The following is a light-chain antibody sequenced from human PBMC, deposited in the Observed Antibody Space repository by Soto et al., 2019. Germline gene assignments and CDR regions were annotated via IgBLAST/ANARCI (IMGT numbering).Light chain of an antibody. V-gene: IGKV1-39*01. CDR1: QSISSW. J-gene: IGKJ1*01. Sequence: DIQMTQSPSTLSASVGDRVTITCRASQSISSWLAWYQQKPGKAPKLLIYSASTLQSGVPSRFSGRGSGTEFTLTISGLQPEDSASYCCQQSYNFPRTFGQGTKVDIK. CDR2: SAS. CDR3: QQSYNFPRT.